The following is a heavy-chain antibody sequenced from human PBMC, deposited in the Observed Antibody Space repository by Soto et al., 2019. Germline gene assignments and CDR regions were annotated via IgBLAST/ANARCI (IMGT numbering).Heavy chain of an antibody. V-gene: IGHV1-8*01. CDR3: ARAGLVGCSSTSCYVGWFDP. D-gene: IGHD2-2*01. CDR2: MNPNSGNT. CDR1: GYTFTSYD. Sequence: QVQLVQSGAEVKKPGASVKVSCKASGYTFTSYDINWVRQATGQGLEWMGWMNPNSGNTGYAQKFQGRVTMTRNTSIRPAYMELSSLRSEDTPVYYCARAGLVGCSSTSCYVGWFDPWGQGTLVTVSS. J-gene: IGHJ5*02.